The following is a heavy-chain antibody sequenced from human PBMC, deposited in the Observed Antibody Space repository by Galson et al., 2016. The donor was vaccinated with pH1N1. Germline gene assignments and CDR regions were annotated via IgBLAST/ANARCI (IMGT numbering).Heavy chain of an antibody. J-gene: IGHJ4*02. CDR3: AKRDTVGYYYFDY. V-gene: IGHV3-23*01. Sequence: SLRLSCAASGFTFSNYAMSWVRQAPGKGLEWVSNIISTGAGTYYADSVKGRFTVSRDNSKSTLYLQMNSLRAEDTAVYYCAKRDTVGYYYFDYWGREPWSPSPQ. CDR1: GFTFSNYA. CDR2: IISTGAGT. D-gene: IGHD2-15*01.